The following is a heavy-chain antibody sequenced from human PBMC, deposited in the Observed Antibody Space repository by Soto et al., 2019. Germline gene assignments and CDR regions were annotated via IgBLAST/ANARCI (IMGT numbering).Heavy chain of an antibody. Sequence: QVQLVQSGAEMKNPWSSLKVSCKASGGTFSSYAISWVRQATCQGIEWMVGIIPVFETSTYAQTFQGRVTITADKSTSTAYMELSSLRFEDTAVYFCASSGAAGHYYYVLDVWGQGTTVTVS. V-gene: IGHV1-69*06. D-gene: IGHD6-13*01. CDR3: ASSGAAGHYYYVLDV. J-gene: IGHJ6*02. CDR2: IIPVFETS. CDR1: GGTFSSYA.